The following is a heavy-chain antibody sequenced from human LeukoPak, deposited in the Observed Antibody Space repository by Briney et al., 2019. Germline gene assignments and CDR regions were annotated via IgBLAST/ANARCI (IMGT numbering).Heavy chain of an antibody. D-gene: IGHD6-6*01. J-gene: IGHJ4*02. CDR1: GGTFSSYA. CDR3: ARLRYSSSSGKDY. CDR2: IIPIFGTA. Sequence: GASVKVSCKASGGTFSSYAISWVRQAPGQGLEWMGGIIPIFGTANYARKFQGRVTITADESTSTAYMELSSLRSEDTAVYYCARLRYSSSSGKDYWGQGTLVTVSS. V-gene: IGHV1-69*01.